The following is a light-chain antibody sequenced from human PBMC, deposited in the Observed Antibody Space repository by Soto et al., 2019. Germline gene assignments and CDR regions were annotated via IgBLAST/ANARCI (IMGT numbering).Light chain of an antibody. Sequence: IAVTQTPNILSSSPGERATLSCRASQSVSSDFLAWYQQKPGQAPRLLIYGASTRATDMPGRFSGRGSGTEFTLTISSLQSEDFAGYYCQQSRYLPRTFGQGTKVDIK. V-gene: IGKV3-15*01. CDR1: QSVSSDF. CDR3: QQSRYLPRT. J-gene: IGKJ1*01. CDR2: GAS.